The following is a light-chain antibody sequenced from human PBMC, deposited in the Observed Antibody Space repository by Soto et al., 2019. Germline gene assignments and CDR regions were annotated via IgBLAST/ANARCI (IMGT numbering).Light chain of an antibody. Sequence: QPVLTQPPSVSGAPGQTVTISCSGTNANLGTGYDVHWYRQLPGTAPKLLLYDNDNRPSGVPDRISGSRSGTSASLAITGLQVDDEGDYYCQSYDSRLSTLVFGGGTQLTVL. CDR3: QSYDSRLSTLV. V-gene: IGLV1-40*01. CDR1: NANLGTGYD. CDR2: DND. J-gene: IGLJ2*01.